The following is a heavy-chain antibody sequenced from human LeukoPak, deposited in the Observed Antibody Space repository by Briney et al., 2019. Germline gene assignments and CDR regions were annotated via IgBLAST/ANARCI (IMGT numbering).Heavy chain of an antibody. CDR2: ISGSGGST. CDR3: AKDRGTIFGVVIMSPY. J-gene: IGHJ4*02. D-gene: IGHD3-3*01. CDR1: GFTFSSYA. Sequence: GGSLRLSCAASGFTFSSYAMSWVRQAPGKGLEWVSAISGSGGSTYYADSVKGRFTISRDNSKNTLYLQMNNLRAEDTAVYYCAKDRGTIFGVVIMSPYWGQGTLVTVSS. V-gene: IGHV3-23*01.